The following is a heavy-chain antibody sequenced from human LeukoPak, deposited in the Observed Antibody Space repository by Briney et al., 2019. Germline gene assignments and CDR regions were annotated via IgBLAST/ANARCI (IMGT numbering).Heavy chain of an antibody. J-gene: IGHJ4*02. Sequence: GGSLRLSCAASGFTFSSYSMNWVRQAPGKGLEWVSSISSSSSYIYYADSVKGRFTISRDNAKNSLYLQMSSLRAEDTAVYYCARVRETLDFDYWGQGTLVTVSS. V-gene: IGHV3-21*01. CDR3: ARVRETLDFDY. D-gene: IGHD3-10*01. CDR1: GFTFSSYS. CDR2: ISSSSSYI.